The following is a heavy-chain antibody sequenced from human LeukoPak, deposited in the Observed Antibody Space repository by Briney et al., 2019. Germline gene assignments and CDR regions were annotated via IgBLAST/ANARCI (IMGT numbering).Heavy chain of an antibody. CDR1: GFTFSSYA. D-gene: IGHD6-19*01. J-gene: IGHJ4*02. CDR2: ISYDGSNK. Sequence: GGSLRLSCAASGFTFSSYAMHWVRQAPGKGLEWVAVISYDGSNKYYADSVKGRFTISRDNSKNTLYLQMSSLRAEDTAVYYCAREHSSGWYGGFDYWGQGTLVTVSS. CDR3: AREHSSGWYGGFDY. V-gene: IGHV3-30*04.